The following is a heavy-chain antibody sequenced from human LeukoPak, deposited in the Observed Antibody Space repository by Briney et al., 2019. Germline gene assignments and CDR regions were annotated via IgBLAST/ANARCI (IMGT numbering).Heavy chain of an antibody. CDR2: IYYSGST. J-gene: IGHJ4*02. V-gene: IGHV4-59*08. CDR1: GDSISSYY. CDR3: ARTYYYGSGVDY. Sequence: SETLSLTCTVSGDSISSYYWSWIRQPPGKGLEWIGYIYYSGSTNYNPSLKSRVTISVDTSKNQFSLKPSSVTAADTAVYYCARTYYYGSGVDYWGQGTLVTVSS. D-gene: IGHD3-10*01.